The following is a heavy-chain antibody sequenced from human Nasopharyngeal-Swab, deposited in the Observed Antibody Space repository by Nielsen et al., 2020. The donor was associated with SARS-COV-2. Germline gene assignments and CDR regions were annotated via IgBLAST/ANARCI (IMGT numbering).Heavy chain of an antibody. V-gene: IGHV3-33*01. CDR3: ARGSSVHAFDV. CDR2: IWYDGSNK. J-gene: IGHJ3*01. Sequence: GGSLRLSCVASGFTFSNYGMHWVRQSPVKGLEWLTNIWYDGSNKYYADSVKGRFTVSRDNSKNTLFLEMDSLRAEDTAVYYCARGSSVHAFDVWGQGTEVTVSS. D-gene: IGHD3-10*01. CDR1: GFTFSNYG.